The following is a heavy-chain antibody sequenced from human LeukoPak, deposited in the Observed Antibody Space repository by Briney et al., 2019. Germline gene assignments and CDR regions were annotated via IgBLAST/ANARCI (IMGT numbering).Heavy chain of an antibody. D-gene: IGHD3-3*01. V-gene: IGHV1-69*13. J-gene: IGHJ4*02. CDR1: LGTFSSDA. CDR2: IIPIFGTA. Sequence: GASVKVSCKASLGTFSSDAISWVRQAPGQGLEWMGGIIPIFGTANYAQKFQGRVTITADESTSTAYMELSSLRSEDTAVYYCASSKRWSGYYLSAGDYWGQGTLVTVSS. CDR3: ASSKRWSGYYLSAGDY.